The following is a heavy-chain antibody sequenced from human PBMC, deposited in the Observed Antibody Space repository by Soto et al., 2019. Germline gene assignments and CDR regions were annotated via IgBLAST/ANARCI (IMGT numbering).Heavy chain of an antibody. Sequence: QVQLQQWGAGLLKPSETLSLTCAVYGGSFSGYYWSWIRQPPGKGLEWIGEINHSGSTNYNTSLKSQVTISVDTSKNQFSLKLSSVTAAETAVYYCPCSALGSSYYHGMDVWGQGTTVTVSS. CDR3: PCSALGSSYYHGMDV. J-gene: IGHJ6*01. CDR2: INHSGST. D-gene: IGHD7-27*01. CDR1: GGSFSGYY. V-gene: IGHV4-34*01.